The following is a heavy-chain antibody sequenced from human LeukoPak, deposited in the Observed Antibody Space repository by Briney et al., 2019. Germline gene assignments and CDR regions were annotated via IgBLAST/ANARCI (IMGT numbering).Heavy chain of an antibody. D-gene: IGHD2-15*01. Sequence: GGSLRLSCAASAFTFSSYDITWGRQAPGKGLEWVSAIRSSGGSTDYADSVKGRFTISRDNSKNILYLQMNSPRAEDTAVYYCASKIGYCSSVSCYLDYWGQGTLVTVSS. V-gene: IGHV3-23*01. CDR1: AFTFSSYD. J-gene: IGHJ4*02. CDR2: IRSSGGST. CDR3: ASKIGYCSSVSCYLDY.